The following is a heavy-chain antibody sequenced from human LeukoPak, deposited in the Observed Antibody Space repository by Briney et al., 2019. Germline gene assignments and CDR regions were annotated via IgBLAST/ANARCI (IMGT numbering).Heavy chain of an antibody. J-gene: IGHJ6*03. CDR2: IHYSGST. CDR3: ARVEEGYGSGRRENYYYYYMDV. D-gene: IGHD3-10*01. CDR1: GGSISSYY. V-gene: IGHV4-59*01. Sequence: SETLSLTCTVSGGSISSYYWSWIRQPPGKGLEWIGYIHYSGSTNYNPSLKSRVTISVDTSKNQFSLKLSSVTAADTAVYYCARVEEGYGSGRRENYYYYYMDVWGKGTTVTISS.